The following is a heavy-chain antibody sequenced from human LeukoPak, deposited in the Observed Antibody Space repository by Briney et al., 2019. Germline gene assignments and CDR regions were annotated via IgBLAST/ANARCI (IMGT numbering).Heavy chain of an antibody. J-gene: IGHJ5*01. V-gene: IGHV3-21*01. CDR1: GFTFTTYS. Sequence: PGGSLRLSCEASGFTFTTYSMTWVRQAPGEGLEWVSIISSGSSAIFSADALKGRFTISRDDAKNLLYLDMNSLRAEDTAVYYCARGPRYGDRGWFDSWGQGTLVTVSS. CDR3: ARGPRYGDRGWFDS. CDR2: ISSGSSAI. D-gene: IGHD4-17*01.